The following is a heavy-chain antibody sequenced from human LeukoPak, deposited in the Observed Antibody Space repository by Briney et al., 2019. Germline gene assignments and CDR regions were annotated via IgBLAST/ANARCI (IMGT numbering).Heavy chain of an antibody. D-gene: IGHD3-10*02. CDR1: GFTFSGFA. CDR2: VSRFGDGT. V-gene: IGHV3-23*01. Sequence: GGSLRLSCAASGFTFSGFAMSWVRQAPGKGLEWVSSVSRFGDGTFYADSVRGRFTISRDNAKNSLYLQMNSLRAEDTAVYYCAELGITMIGGVWGKGTTVTISS. CDR3: AELGITMIGGV. J-gene: IGHJ6*04.